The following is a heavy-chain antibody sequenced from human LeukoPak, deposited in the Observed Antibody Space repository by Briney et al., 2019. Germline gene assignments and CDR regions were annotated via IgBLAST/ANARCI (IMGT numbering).Heavy chain of an antibody. CDR1: GFSFSSYA. V-gene: IGHV3-23*01. D-gene: IGHD3-3*01. CDR3: VKSDDYWSGYYINFDY. J-gene: IGHJ4*02. CDR2: ISGSGGST. Sequence: GGSLRLSCAASGFSFSSYAMSWVRQAPGEGLEWVSGISGSGGSTYYADSVKGRFTISRDNSKNTLNLQMNSLRAEDTAVYYCVKSDDYWSGYYINFDYWGQGTLVTVSS.